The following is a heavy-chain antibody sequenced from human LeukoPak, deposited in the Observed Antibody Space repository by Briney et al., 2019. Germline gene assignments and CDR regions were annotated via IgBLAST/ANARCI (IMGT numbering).Heavy chain of an antibody. V-gene: IGHV3-7*01. D-gene: IGHD1-1*01. CDR1: GFTFSGAW. J-gene: IGHJ6*02. CDR3: ATYTNWVAGDV. Sequence: GGSLRLSWAAAGFTFSGAWMSWVRQAPGQGPGWVAAIKEDGSEKDYVDSVKGRLTISRDNAKHSLFLQMDSLRAEDTAVYYCATYTNWVAGDVWGQGTTVSVSS. CDR2: IKEDGSEK.